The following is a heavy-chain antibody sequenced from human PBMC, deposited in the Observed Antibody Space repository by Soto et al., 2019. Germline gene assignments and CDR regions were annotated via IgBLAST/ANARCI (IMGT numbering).Heavy chain of an antibody. CDR2: IIPIFGTA. CDR3: AREMVVVVAATHDAFDI. Sequence: WASVKVSCKASGGTFSSYAISWVRQAPGQGLEWMGGIIPIFGTANYAQKFQGRVTITADESTSTAYMELSSLRSEDTAVYYCAREMVVVVAATHDAFDIWGQGTMVTVSS. V-gene: IGHV1-69*13. D-gene: IGHD2-15*01. CDR1: GGTFSSYA. J-gene: IGHJ3*02.